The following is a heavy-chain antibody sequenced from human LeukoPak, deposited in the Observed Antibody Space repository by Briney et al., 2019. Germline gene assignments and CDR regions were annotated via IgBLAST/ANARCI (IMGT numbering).Heavy chain of an antibody. CDR2: INPDYGGT. V-gene: IGHV1-2*02. D-gene: IGHD3-22*01. Sequence: GSSVKVSCKASGYTFFAYYIHWVRQAPGQGLEWMGWINPDYGGTNYAQKFQGRVTMTRDTSISTAYMELSRLRSDDTAVYYCARVFYYYDSSGYYNYWGQGTLVTVSS. CDR3: ARVFYYYDSSGYYNY. CDR1: GYTFFAYY. J-gene: IGHJ4*02.